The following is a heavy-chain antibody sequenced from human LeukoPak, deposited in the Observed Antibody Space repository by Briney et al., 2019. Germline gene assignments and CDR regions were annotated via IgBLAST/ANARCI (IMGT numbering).Heavy chain of an antibody. CDR2: IKQDGGEK. CDR3: ARVESGCSSTSCYRGAFDY. Sequence: PGGSLRLSCAASGFTFSSYWMSWVRQAPGKGLEWVANIKQDGGEKYYVDSVKGRFTISRDNAKNSLYLQMNSLRAEDTAVYYCARVESGCSSTSCYRGAFDYWGQGTLVTVSS. CDR1: GFTFSSYW. V-gene: IGHV3-7*01. D-gene: IGHD2-2*01. J-gene: IGHJ4*02.